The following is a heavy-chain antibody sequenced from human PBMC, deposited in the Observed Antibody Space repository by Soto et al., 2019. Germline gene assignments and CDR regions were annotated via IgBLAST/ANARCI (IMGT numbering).Heavy chain of an antibody. CDR1: GFAFSGYA. CDR2: IWYDGSNK. J-gene: IGHJ4*02. Sequence: QVQLVESGGGVVQPGRSLRLSCAASGFAFSGYAMHWVRQAPGKGLEWMAVIWYDGSNKYYIDSVKDRFTIARDNSKNTVYLKMNSLRADDTAVYFCARDRTIRYFDYWGQGTLVTVSS. CDR3: ARDRTIRYFDY. D-gene: IGHD3-9*01. V-gene: IGHV3-33*01.